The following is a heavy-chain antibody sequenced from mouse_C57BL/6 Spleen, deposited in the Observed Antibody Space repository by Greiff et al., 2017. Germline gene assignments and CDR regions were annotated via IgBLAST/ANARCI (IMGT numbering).Heavy chain of an antibody. Sequence: QVQLQQPGAELVKPGASVKLSCKASGYTFTSYWMHWVKQRPGRGLEWIGRIDPNSGGTKYNEKFKSKATLTVDKPSSTAYMQLSSLTSEDSAVYYCARRWSTTRGYAMDYWGQGTSVTVSS. V-gene: IGHV1-72*01. CDR2: IDPNSGGT. D-gene: IGHD1-1*01. CDR1: GYTFTSYW. CDR3: ARRWSTTRGYAMDY. J-gene: IGHJ4*01.